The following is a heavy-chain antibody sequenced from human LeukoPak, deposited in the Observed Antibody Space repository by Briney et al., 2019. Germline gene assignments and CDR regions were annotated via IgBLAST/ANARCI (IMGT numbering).Heavy chain of an antibody. CDR2: IYYSGST. CDR3: ARPGVQYFDWAFDY. J-gene: IGHJ4*02. D-gene: IGHD3-9*01. V-gene: IGHV4-59*08. Sequence: KSSETLSLTCTVSGASISSYYWSWIRQPPGKGLEWIGYIYYSGSTNYNPSLKSRVTISVDTSKNQFSLKLSSVTAADTAVYYCARPGVQYFDWAFDYWGQGTLVTVSS. CDR1: GASISSYY.